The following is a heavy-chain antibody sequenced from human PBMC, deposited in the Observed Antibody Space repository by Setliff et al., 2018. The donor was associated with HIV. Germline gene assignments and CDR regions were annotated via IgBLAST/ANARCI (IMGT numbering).Heavy chain of an antibody. CDR3: ARHRRPLGNYRDAVDI. D-gene: IGHD3-10*01. Sequence: ASVKVSCKAVGYTFSGYYLHWVRQAPGQGLEWMGRINPKSGGTQYSQKFQGRVTMTRDTSISTAYMELSRLISDDTAVYYCARHRRPLGNYRDAVDIWGQGTMVTVSS. V-gene: IGHV1-2*06. CDR1: GYTFSGYY. CDR2: INPKSGGT. J-gene: IGHJ3*02.